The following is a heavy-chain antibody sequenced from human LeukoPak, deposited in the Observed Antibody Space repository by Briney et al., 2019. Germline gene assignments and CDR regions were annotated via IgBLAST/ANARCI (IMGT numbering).Heavy chain of an antibody. V-gene: IGHV1-69*04. CDR3: ARFVDTAMGTDY. D-gene: IGHD5-18*01. CDR1: GGTFSSYA. Sequence: ASVKVSCKASGGTFSSYAISWVRQAPGQGLGWMGRIIPILGIANYAQKFQGRVTMTRNTSISTAYMELSSLRSEATAVYYCARFVDTAMGTDYWGQGTLVTVSS. CDR2: IIPILGIA. J-gene: IGHJ4*02.